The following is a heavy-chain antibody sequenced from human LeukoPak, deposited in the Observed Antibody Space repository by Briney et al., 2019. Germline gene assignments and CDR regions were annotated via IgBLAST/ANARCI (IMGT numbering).Heavy chain of an antibody. CDR1: GFTFCSYW. J-gene: IGHJ3*02. Sequence: GGSLRLSCAASGFTFCSYWMSWVREAPGKGVEWVANIKQDGSEKYYVDSVKGRFTISRDNAKNSLYLQMNSLRAEDTAVYYCARGPVPPNAFDIWGQGTMVTVSS. CDR2: IKQDGSEK. V-gene: IGHV3-7*01. CDR3: ARGPVPPNAFDI. D-gene: IGHD2-2*01.